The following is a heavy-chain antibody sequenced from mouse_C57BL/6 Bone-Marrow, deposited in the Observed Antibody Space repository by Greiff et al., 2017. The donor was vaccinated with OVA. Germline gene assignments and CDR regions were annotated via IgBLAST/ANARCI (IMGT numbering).Heavy chain of an antibody. V-gene: IGHV1-69*01. CDR3: ARWNSNYWYFDV. J-gene: IGHJ1*03. D-gene: IGHD2-5*01. Sequence: VQLQQPGAELVMPGASVKLSCKASGYTFTSYWMHWVKQRPGQGLEWIGEIDPSDSYTNYNQKFKGKSTLTVDKSSSTAYMQLSILTSEDSAVYYCARWNSNYWYFDVWGTGTTVTVSS. CDR1: GYTFTSYW. CDR2: IDPSDSYT.